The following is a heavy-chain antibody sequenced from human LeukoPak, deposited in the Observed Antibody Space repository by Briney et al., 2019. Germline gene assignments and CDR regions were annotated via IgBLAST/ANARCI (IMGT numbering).Heavy chain of an antibody. CDR2: IYYSGST. Sequence: SETLSLTCTVSGDSSSSYYCSWIRQPPGKGLEWIGYIYYSGSTNYNPSLKSRVTISVDTSKNQFSLKLSSVTAADTAVYYCARVYSRFGVYRFDWGQGTLVTVSS. V-gene: IGHV4-59*01. D-gene: IGHD3-10*01. J-gene: IGHJ4*02. CDR3: ARVYSRFGVYRFD. CDR1: GDSSSSYY.